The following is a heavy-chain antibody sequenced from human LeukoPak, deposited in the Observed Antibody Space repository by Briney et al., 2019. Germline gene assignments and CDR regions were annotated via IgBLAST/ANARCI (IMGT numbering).Heavy chain of an antibody. V-gene: IGHV4-59*01. Sequence: SETLSLTCTVSGGSISSYYWSWIRQPPGKGLEWIGYIYYSGSTNYNPSLKSRVTISVHTSKNQFSLKLSSVTAADTAVYYCARGNFFGAKVFDPWGQGTLVTVSS. CDR3: ARGNFFGAKVFDP. D-gene: IGHD3-3*01. J-gene: IGHJ5*02. CDR2: IYYSGST. CDR1: GGSISSYY.